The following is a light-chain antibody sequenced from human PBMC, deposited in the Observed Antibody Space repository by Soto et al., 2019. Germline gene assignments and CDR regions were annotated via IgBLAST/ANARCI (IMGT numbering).Light chain of an antibody. Sequence: QSVLTQPPSVSGAPGQRVTISCTGSSSHIGSTYDVQWYQPLPGTAPKLLIHGNTDRPSGVPDRFSGSKSGTSASLAITGLQADDEADYYCQSYDDSLSVHYVFGTGTKLTVL. CDR1: SSHIGSTYD. V-gene: IGLV1-40*01. J-gene: IGLJ1*01. CDR3: QSYDDSLSVHYV. CDR2: GNT.